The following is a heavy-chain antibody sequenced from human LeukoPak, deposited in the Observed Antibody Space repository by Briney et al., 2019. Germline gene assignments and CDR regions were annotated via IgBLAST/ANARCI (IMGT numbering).Heavy chain of an antibody. Sequence: SETLSLTCTVSGGXLSSGGSYWSWIRQHPGKGLEWIGHIYYSGSTYYNPALKSRVTISVDTSKNQFSLKLSSVTAADTAVYYCARQYFYGSGSYYPVGYWGQGTLVTVTS. V-gene: IGHV4-31*03. CDR3: ARQYFYGSGSYYPVGY. CDR1: GGXLSSGGSY. CDR2: IYYSGST. D-gene: IGHD3-10*01. J-gene: IGHJ4*02.